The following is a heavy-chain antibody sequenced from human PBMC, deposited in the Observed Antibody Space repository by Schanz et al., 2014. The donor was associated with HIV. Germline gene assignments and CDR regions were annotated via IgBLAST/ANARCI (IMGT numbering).Heavy chain of an antibody. CDR3: ANEGLTGFIDY. CDR1: GYTFTSHG. CDR2: ISAYTGNA. V-gene: IGHV1-18*01. Sequence: QAPLVQSGAELKKPGASVKVSCKASGYTFTSHGITWLRQAPGQGLQWMGWISAYTGNADYAQKFQGRVTMTTDTPTSTAYMELRSLRSDDTAVYYCANEGLTGFIDYWGQGTLVTVSS. D-gene: IGHD6-25*01. J-gene: IGHJ4*02.